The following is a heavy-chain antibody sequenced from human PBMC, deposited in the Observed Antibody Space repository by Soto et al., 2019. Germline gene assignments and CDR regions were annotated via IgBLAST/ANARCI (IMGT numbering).Heavy chain of an antibody. D-gene: IGHD5-18*01. J-gene: IGHJ3*02. CDR3: AREGIGYSYAKKAQRDAFDI. CDR1: GGSISDYF. V-gene: IGHV4-59*12. Sequence: SETLSLTCTVSGGSISDYFWSWIRQPPGKGLEWIGYIYYSGSTNYNPSLKSRVTISVDTSKNQFSLKLSSVTAADTAVYYCAREGIGYSYAKKAQRDAFDIWGQGTMVTVSS. CDR2: IYYSGST.